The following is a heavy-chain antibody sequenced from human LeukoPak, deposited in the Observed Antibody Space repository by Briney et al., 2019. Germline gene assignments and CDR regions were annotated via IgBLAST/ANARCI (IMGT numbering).Heavy chain of an antibody. Sequence: WASVKVSCKASGYTFTGYYMHWVRQAPGQGLEWMGWINPNSGDTNYAQKFQGWVTMTRDTSISTAYMELSRLRSDDTAVYYCAASTLRGKTARAGYYYGMDVWGQGTTVTVSS. CDR1: GYTFTGYY. CDR3: AASTLRGKTARAGYYYGMDV. J-gene: IGHJ6*02. D-gene: IGHD3-3*01. V-gene: IGHV1-2*04. CDR2: INPNSGDT.